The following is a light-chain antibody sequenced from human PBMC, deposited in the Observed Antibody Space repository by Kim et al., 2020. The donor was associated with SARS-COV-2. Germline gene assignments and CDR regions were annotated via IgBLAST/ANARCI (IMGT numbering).Light chain of an antibody. CDR3: QQSYSTLAT. V-gene: IGKV1-39*01. J-gene: IGKJ1*01. Sequence: ASEGDRVTMTCRARQSISSYLNWDQQKPGKAPKLLIYASSSLQSGVPSRFSGSGSGTDFTLTISSLQPEDFATYYCQQSYSTLATFGQGTKVDIK. CDR2: ASS. CDR1: QSISSY.